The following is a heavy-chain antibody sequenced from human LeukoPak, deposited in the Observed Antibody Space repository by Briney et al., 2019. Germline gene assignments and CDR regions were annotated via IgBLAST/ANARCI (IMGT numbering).Heavy chain of an antibody. CDR3: AGAREFSSSSGRAYYFDF. CDR1: GGSISSYY. D-gene: IGHD6-6*01. CDR2: IYYHGST. V-gene: IGHV4-59*01. Sequence: PSETLSLTCTVSGGSISSYYWNWIRQPPGKGLEWIGYIYYHGSTNYNPSLKSRVTISVDTSKNQFSLKLRSVTAADTAVYYCAGAREFSSSSGRAYYFDFWGQGTLVTVSS. J-gene: IGHJ4*02.